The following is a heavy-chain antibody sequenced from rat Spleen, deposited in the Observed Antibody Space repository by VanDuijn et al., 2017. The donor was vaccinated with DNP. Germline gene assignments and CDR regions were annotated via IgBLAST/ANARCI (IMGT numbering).Heavy chain of an antibody. D-gene: IGHD1-11*01. J-gene: IGHJ4*01. Sequence: EVQLVESGGGLVQPGRSLKLSCAASGFSFSNYGMAWVRQTPTKGLEWVASINRSGGSTAYRDSVKGRFTISRDSAESTVYLQMDSLRSEDTATYYCTRINYGGYYYVMDAWGQGTSVTVSS. CDR3: TRINYGGYYYVMDA. CDR1: GFSFSNYG. CDR2: INRSGGST. V-gene: IGHV5-29*01.